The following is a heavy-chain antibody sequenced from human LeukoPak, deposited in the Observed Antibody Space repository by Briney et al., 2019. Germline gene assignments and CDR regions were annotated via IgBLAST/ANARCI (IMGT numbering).Heavy chain of an antibody. CDR3: ARSLGLYSGYEWRYFDY. V-gene: IGHV3-30*04. J-gene: IGHJ4*02. Sequence: GGSLRLSCAASGFTFSSYAMHWVRQAPGKGLEWVAVISYDGSNKYYADSVKGRFTISRDNSKNTLYLQMNSLRPEDTAVYYCARSLGLYSGYEWRYFDYWGQGTLVTVSS. CDR2: ISYDGSNK. CDR1: GFTFSSYA. D-gene: IGHD5-12*01.